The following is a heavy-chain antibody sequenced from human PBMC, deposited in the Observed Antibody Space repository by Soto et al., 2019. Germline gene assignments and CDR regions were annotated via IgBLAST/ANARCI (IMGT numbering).Heavy chain of an antibody. V-gene: IGHV3-30*18. CDR1: GFTFSSYG. D-gene: IGHD1-1*01. CDR2: ISYDGSNK. Sequence: QVQLVESGGGVVQPGRSLRLSCAASGFTFSSYGMHWVRQAPGKGLEWVAVISYDGSNKYYADSVKGRFTISRDNSKNTLYLQMNSLRAEDTAVYYCAKDLEYGMDVCCQGTTVTVSS. J-gene: IGHJ6*02. CDR3: AKDLEYGMDV.